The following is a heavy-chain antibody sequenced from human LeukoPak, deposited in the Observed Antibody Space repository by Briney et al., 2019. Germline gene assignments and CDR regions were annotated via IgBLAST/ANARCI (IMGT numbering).Heavy chain of an antibody. D-gene: IGHD6-13*01. Sequence: GGSLRLSCAASGFTFSSYAMHWVRQAPGKGLEWVAVISYDGSNKYYADSVKSRFTISRDNSKNTLYLQMNSLRAEDTAVYYCARAGVQQQLVPVYFDYWGQGTLVTVSS. V-gene: IGHV3-30-3*01. CDR3: ARAGVQQQLVPVYFDY. J-gene: IGHJ4*02. CDR1: GFTFSSYA. CDR2: ISYDGSNK.